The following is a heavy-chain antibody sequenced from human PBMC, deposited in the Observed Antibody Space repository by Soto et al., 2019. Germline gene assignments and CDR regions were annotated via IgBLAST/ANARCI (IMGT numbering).Heavy chain of an antibody. CDR1: GGSISSGDYY. Sequence: QVQLQESGPGLVKPSQTLSLTCTVSGGSISSGDYYWRWIRQPPGKGLEWIGYIYYSVSTYYNPSLKSRVTIAVDTSKNQFSLKLSSVPAADTAVYDCARVSMGVSNFDYWGQGTLVTVSS. J-gene: IGHJ4*02. D-gene: IGHD3-10*01. CDR2: IYYSVST. V-gene: IGHV4-30-4*01. CDR3: ARVSMGVSNFDY.